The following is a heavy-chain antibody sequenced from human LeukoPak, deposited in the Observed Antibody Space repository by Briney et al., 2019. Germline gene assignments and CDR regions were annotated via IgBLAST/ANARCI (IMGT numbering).Heavy chain of an antibody. CDR2: ISGSGGST. CDR1: GFTFSTYA. J-gene: IGHJ4*02. Sequence: GGSLRLSCAASGFTFSTYAMSWVRQAPGKGLVWVSAISGSGGSTYYADSVKGRFTISRDNSKNTVYLQMNSLTAEDTAVYYCAKNPRLEGWIYFDSWGQGILVTVSS. V-gene: IGHV3-23*01. CDR3: AKNPRLEGWIYFDS. D-gene: IGHD1-1*01.